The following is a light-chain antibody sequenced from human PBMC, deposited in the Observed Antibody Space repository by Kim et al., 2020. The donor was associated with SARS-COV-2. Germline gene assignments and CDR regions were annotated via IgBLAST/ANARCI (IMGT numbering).Light chain of an antibody. V-gene: IGKV3-11*01. J-gene: IGKJ3*01. CDR1: QSLGNF. CDR2: AAS. Sequence: EIVLTQSPATLSLCPGERATLSCRAIQSLGNFLAWYQHKPGQAPRLLTSAASSRATGIPARSSGSGSGIYFTLTNSSLEPEDFAVYYCQQRHNWPLTLGPGTKVDI. CDR3: QQRHNWPLT.